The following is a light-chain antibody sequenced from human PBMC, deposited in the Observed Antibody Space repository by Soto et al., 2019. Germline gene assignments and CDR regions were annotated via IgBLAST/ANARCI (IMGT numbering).Light chain of an antibody. CDR2: EVS. CDR3: SSYTSSSTRV. CDR1: SSDVGGYNY. Sequence: SALTQPASVSGSPGQSITISCTGTSSDVGGYNYVSWYQQHPGKAPKLMIYEVSNRPSGVSNRFSDSKSGNTASLTISGLQAEDEADYYCSSYTSSSTRVFGGGTKLTVL. J-gene: IGLJ3*02. V-gene: IGLV2-14*01.